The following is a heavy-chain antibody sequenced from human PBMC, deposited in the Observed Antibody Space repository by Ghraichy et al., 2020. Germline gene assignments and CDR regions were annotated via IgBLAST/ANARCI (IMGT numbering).Heavy chain of an antibody. CDR3: ARYRDGYSFGYPLYYFDY. Sequence: SETLSLTCSVSGGSIRSSDYYWGWVRQPPGKGLEYIGYIFYSGRTYYNPSLQSRVTISVDTSKNQFSLNLSPVTAADTAVYYCARYRDGYSFGYPLYYFDYWGQGTLVTVSS. J-gene: IGHJ4*02. D-gene: IGHD5-18*01. CDR1: GGSIRSSDYY. V-gene: IGHV4-39*01. CDR2: IFYSGRT.